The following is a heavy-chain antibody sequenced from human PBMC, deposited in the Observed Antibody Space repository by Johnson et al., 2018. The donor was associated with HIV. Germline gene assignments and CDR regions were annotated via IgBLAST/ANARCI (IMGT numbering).Heavy chain of an antibody. Sequence: QVQLVESGGGLVQPGGSLRLSCAASGITVSSNYMSWVRQAPGKGLEWVAVIWYDGRNKYYADSVKGRFTISRDNSKNTLYLQMESLRVEDTAIYYCAKAWELLGRRAALGIWGQGTMVTVSS. D-gene: IGHD1-26*01. CDR1: GITVSSNY. V-gene: IGHV3-33*06. CDR3: AKAWELLGRRAALGI. J-gene: IGHJ3*02. CDR2: IWYDGRNK.